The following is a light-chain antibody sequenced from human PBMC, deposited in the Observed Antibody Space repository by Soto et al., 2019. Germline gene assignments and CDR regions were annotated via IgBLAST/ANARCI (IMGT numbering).Light chain of an antibody. CDR1: HSVTIN. J-gene: IGKJ4*01. CDR3: QQYNNWPPLT. V-gene: IGKV3-15*01. Sequence: EIVMTQSPATLSVSPGERATLSCRASHSVTINLACYQQKPGQPPRLLIHGASTRATGIPARFSGSWSGTEFTLTNSSLQSEDFAVYYCQQYNNWPPLTFGGGTKVEIK. CDR2: GAS.